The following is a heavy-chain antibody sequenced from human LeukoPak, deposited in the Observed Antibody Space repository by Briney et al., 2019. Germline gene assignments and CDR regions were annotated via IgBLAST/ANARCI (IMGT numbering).Heavy chain of an antibody. J-gene: IGHJ6*03. V-gene: IGHV3-15*01. CDR3: TTSYGSGSPRLYYYYYMDV. CDR1: GFTFSNAW. Sequence: GGSPRLSCAASGFTFSNAWMSWVRQAPGKGLEWVGRIKSKTDGGTTDYAAPVKGRFTISRDDSKNTLYLQMNSLKTEDTAVYYCTTSYGSGSPRLYYYYYMDVWGKGTTVTVSS. CDR2: IKSKTDGGTT. D-gene: IGHD3-10*01.